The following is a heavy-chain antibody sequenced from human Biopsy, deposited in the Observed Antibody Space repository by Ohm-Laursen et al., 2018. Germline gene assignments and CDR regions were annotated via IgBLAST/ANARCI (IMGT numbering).Heavy chain of an antibody. J-gene: IGHJ5*02. CDR3: ARDYDTSGYYYVS. CDR2: IFYRGGT. V-gene: IGHV4-39*01. Sequence: TLSLTWTVSGGSISNNNYYWGWIRQPPGKGLEWIGSIFYRGGTHYKPSLKSRVNISVDTSKNQFSLKLNSVTAADTAVYYCARDYDTSGYYYVSWGQGTLVTVSS. D-gene: IGHD3-22*01. CDR1: GGSISNNNYY.